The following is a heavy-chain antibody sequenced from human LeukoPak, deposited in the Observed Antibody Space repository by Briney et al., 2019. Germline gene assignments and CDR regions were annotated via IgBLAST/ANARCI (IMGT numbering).Heavy chain of an antibody. D-gene: IGHD3-10*01. Sequence: GGSLRLSCAASGFSFNSNWMHWVRQAPGKGLVWVSRIITDGSSTSYADSVKGRLTISRDNAKNTLYLQMNSLRAEDTAVYYCARGDFRGLGSFYSLFPDSWGQGTLVTVSS. J-gene: IGHJ4*02. CDR1: GFSFNSNW. CDR3: ARGDFRGLGSFYSLFPDS. V-gene: IGHV3-74*01. CDR2: IITDGSST.